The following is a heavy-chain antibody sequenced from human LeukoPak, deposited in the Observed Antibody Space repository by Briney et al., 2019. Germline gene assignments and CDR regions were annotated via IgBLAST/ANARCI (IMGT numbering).Heavy chain of an antibody. CDR2: IYHSGST. CDR3: ARVSDDEYGGNSGAMYFES. J-gene: IGHJ4*02. CDR1: GYSLISTFY. V-gene: IGHV4-38-2*02. D-gene: IGHD4-23*01. Sequence: PSETLSFTCTVSGYSLISTFYWGWIRQSPGKGLEWIGNIYHSGSTYSSPSLRSRVTISVDTSKNQFSLKLQSVTAADTALYYCARVSDDEYGGNSGAMYFESWGQGTLVTVSS.